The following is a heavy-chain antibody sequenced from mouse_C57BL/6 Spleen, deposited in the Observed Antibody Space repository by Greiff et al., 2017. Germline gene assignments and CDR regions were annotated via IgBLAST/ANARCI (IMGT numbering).Heavy chain of an antibody. Sequence: QVQLQQSGAELVKPGASVKMSCKASGYTFTSYWITWVKQRPGQGLEWIGDIYPGSGSTNYNEKFKSKATLTVDTSSSTAYMQLSSLTSEDSAVYDCAREGYGYGYYFDYWGQGTTLTVSS. V-gene: IGHV1-55*01. J-gene: IGHJ2*01. CDR2: IYPGSGST. CDR3: AREGYGYGYYFDY. D-gene: IGHD2-2*01. CDR1: GYTFTSYW.